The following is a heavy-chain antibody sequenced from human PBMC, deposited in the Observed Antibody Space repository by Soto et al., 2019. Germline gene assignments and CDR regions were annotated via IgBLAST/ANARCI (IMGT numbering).Heavy chain of an antibody. V-gene: IGHV3-48*01. Sequence: GGSLRLSCAVSVFTFITYSMNWVRQAPEKWLEWFSYISISGSTXXXADSVKGRXTISRYNYKNSXYLQMXSLRPEDTAVYYCAKPPDYNSNDYCGQGTLVTVSX. J-gene: IGHJ4*02. D-gene: IGHD1-20*01. CDR2: ISISGSTX. CDR1: VFTFITYS. CDR3: AKPPDYNSNDY.